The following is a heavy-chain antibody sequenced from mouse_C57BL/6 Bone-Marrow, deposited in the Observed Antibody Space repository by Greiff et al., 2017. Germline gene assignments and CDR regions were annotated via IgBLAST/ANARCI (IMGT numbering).Heavy chain of an antibody. CDR1: GYTFTDYE. J-gene: IGHJ2*01. V-gene: IGHV1-15*01. D-gene: IGHD1-1*01. CDR2: IDPETGGT. CDR3: TSFNYYGSSSDY. Sequence: VQLQQSGAELVRPGASVTLSCKASGYTFTDYEMHWVKQTPVHGLEWIGAIDPETGGTAYNQKFKGKAILTADKSSSTAYMELRSLTSEDSAVYYCTSFNYYGSSSDYGGQGTTLTVSS.